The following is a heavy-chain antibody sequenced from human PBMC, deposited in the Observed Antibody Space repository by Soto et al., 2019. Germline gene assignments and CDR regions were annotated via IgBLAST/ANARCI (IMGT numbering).Heavy chain of an antibody. Sequence: SETLSLTCTVSGGSITSSNYYWGWIRQPPGRGLEWIGTIYYSGSAYYNPFLESRVTMSVDTSKKYFSLKLTSVTAADTAVYYCARQTTSSYYNILDHWGRGTPVTVSS. V-gene: IGHV4-39*01. CDR1: GGSITSSNYY. D-gene: IGHD3-10*01. CDR3: ARQTTSSYYNILDH. CDR2: IYYSGSA. J-gene: IGHJ4*02.